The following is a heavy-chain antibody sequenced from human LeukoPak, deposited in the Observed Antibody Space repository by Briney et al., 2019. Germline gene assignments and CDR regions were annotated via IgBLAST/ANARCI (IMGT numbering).Heavy chain of an antibody. CDR3: AEDRGSSRWAFDI. D-gene: IGHD6-13*01. V-gene: IGHV3-23*01. CDR1: GFTFNNYA. J-gene: IGHJ3*02. CDR2: ISGSGGAT. Sequence: GGSLRLSCAASGFTFNNYAMGWVRQAPGKGLEWVSHISGSGGATYYADSVKGRFTISRDNSKNTLFLQMNTLRVEDTALYSCAEDRGSSRWAFDIWGQGTMVTVSS.